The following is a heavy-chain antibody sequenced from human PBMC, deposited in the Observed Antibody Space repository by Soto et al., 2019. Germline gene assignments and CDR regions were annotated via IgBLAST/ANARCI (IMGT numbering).Heavy chain of an antibody. Sequence: SETLSLTCSVSGDSITNLDYFWAWIRQPPGQALEYIGYIYKSATTYYNPSFESRVAISVDTSKSQFSLNVTSVIAADTAVYFCARGRYCLTGRCFPNWFDSWGQGALVTASS. J-gene: IGHJ5*01. D-gene: IGHD7-27*01. CDR1: GDSITNLDYF. V-gene: IGHV4-30-4*01. CDR3: ARGRYCLTGRCFPNWFDS. CDR2: IYKSATT.